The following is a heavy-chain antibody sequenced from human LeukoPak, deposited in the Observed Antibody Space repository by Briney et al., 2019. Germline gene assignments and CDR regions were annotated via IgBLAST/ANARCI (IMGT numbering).Heavy chain of an antibody. CDR3: ARGPPDGYCSSTSCYWSWFDP. V-gene: IGHV1-8*01. D-gene: IGHD2-2*03. J-gene: IGHJ5*02. CDR2: MNPNSGNT. CDR1: GYTFTSYD. Sequence: GASVKVSCKASGYTFTSYDINWVRQATGHGLEWMGWMNPNSGNTGYAQKFQVRVTMTRNTSISTAYMELSSLRSEDTAVYYCARGPPDGYCSSTSCYWSWFDPWGQGTLVTVSS.